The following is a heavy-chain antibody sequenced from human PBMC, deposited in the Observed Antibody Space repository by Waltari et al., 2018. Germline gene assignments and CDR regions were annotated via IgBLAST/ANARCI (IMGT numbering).Heavy chain of an antibody. Sequence: EVQLLESGGGLVQPGGSLRLSCAASGFTFSSYAMSWVRQAPGKGLGWVSAISGSGGSTYYADSGKGRFTISRDNSKNTLYLQMNSLRAEDTAVYYCAKARSGWNWYFDLWGRGTLVTVSS. D-gene: IGHD6-19*01. CDR1: GFTFSSYA. J-gene: IGHJ2*01. CDR2: ISGSGGST. CDR3: AKARSGWNWYFDL. V-gene: IGHV3-23*01.